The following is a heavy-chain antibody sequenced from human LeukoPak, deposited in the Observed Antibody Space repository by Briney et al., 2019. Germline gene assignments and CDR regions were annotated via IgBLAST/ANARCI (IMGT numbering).Heavy chain of an antibody. CDR3: ARDLVTVAKGFDI. D-gene: IGHD4-17*01. CDR2: ISHIGRT. Sequence: SETRCLTCAVSGDSFSSHYWTWIRQSPGTGLEWIGYISHIGRTNYNPSLKSRVTISIDTSKNQFSLKLRSVTAADTAVYYCARDLVTVAKGFDIWGQGTMVSVSS. V-gene: IGHV4-59*11. CDR1: GDSFSSHY. J-gene: IGHJ3*02.